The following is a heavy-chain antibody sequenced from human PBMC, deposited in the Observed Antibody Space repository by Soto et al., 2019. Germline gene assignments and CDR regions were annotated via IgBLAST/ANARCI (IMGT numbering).Heavy chain of an antibody. CDR1: GYTFTDAW. V-gene: IGHV5-51*01. J-gene: IGHJ4*01. CDR2: VYPGDSQT. Sequence: PGQSLKISCKASGYTFTDAWIGWVRQMPAKSLEWMGIVYPGDSQTSYIPSFEDEITISADKSRPSAYPQCTSLKAFDSAMYYCSRHKGYCGQGSLVTVSS. CDR3: SRHKGY.